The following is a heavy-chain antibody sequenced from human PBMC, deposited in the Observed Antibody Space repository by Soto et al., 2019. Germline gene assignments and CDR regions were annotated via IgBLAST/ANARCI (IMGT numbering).Heavy chain of an antibody. CDR3: ATPVGYGQNSYYFDY. CDR2: FDPEDGET. D-gene: IGHD1-1*01. V-gene: IGHV1-24*01. CDR1: GYTLTELS. J-gene: IGHJ4*02. Sequence: ASVKVSCKVSGYTLTELSMHWVRQAPGKGLEWMGGFDPEDGETIYAQKFQGRVTMTEDTSTDTAYMELSSLRSEDTAVYYCATPVGYGQNSYYFDYWGQGTLVSVSS.